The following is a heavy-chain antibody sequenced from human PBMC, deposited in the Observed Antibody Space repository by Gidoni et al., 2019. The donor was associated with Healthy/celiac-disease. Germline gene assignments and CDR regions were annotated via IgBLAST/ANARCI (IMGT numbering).Heavy chain of an antibody. CDR3: AHTGVVTYDMLTGYPRDYFDY. D-gene: IGHD3-9*01. V-gene: IGHV2-5*02. CDR1: GFSLSTSGVG. CDR2: IYWDDDK. Sequence: QITLKESGPTLVKPTQTLTLTCTFSGFSLSTSGVGVGWIRQPPGKALEWLALIYWDDDKRYSPSLKSRLTITKDTSKNQVVLTMTNMDPVDTATYYCAHTGVVTYDMLTGYPRDYFDYWGQGTLVTVSS. J-gene: IGHJ4*02.